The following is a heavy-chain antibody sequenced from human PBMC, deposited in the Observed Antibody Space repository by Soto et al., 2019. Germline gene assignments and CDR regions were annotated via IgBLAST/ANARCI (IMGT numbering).Heavy chain of an antibody. D-gene: IGHD6-19*01. J-gene: IGHJ4*02. Sequence: QVQLVESGGGVVQPGRSLRLSCAASGFSFSSYAMHWVRQAPGKGLEWVAVISYDGSNKYYADSVKGRITISRDNSKNTLYLQMSSLRAEDTAVYYCARSAGSGWSQPGDYWGQGTLVTVSS. CDR2: ISYDGSNK. CDR1: GFSFSSYA. V-gene: IGHV3-30-3*01. CDR3: ARSAGSGWSQPGDY.